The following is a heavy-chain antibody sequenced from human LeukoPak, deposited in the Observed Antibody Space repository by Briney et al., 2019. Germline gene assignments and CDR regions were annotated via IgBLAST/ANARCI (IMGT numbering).Heavy chain of an antibody. CDR2: IGTAGDT. V-gene: IGHV3-13*01. CDR3: ARGGTGSYYAY. D-gene: IGHD2-8*02. CDR1: GFTFSSYD. J-gene: IGHJ4*02. Sequence: GGSLRLSCAASGFTFSSYDMHWVRHATGKGLEWVSAIGTAGDTYYPGSVKGRFTITRENAKNSLYLQMNSLRAGDTAVYYCARGGTGSYYAYWGQGTLVTVSS.